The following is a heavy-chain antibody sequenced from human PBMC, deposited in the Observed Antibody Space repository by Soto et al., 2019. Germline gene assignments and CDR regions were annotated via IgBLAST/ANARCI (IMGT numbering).Heavy chain of an antibody. CDR1: GFTFGDYP. D-gene: IGHD1-26*01. Sequence: GGSLRLSCTASGFTFGDYPMSWFRQAPGKGLEWVGFIRSKPYGGTTEYAASVKGRFTISRDDSKNIAYLQMNSLKTEDTAVYYCSRPLLGADDAFDIWGQGTKVT. V-gene: IGHV3-49*03. CDR3: SRPLLGADDAFDI. J-gene: IGHJ3*02. CDR2: IRSKPYGGTT.